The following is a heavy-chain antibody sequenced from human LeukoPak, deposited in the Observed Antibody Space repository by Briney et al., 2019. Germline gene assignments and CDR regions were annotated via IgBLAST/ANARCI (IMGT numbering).Heavy chain of an antibody. V-gene: IGHV4-39*07. CDR3: ARDTYSGSYGGWFDP. Sequence: SETLSLTCTVSGGSISSSSYYWGWIRQPPGKGLEWIGSIYYSGSTYYNPSLKSRVTISVDTSKNQFSLKLSSVTAADTAVYYCARDTYSGSYGGWFDPWGQGTLVTVSS. CDR1: GGSISSSSYY. D-gene: IGHD1-26*01. CDR2: IYYSGST. J-gene: IGHJ5*02.